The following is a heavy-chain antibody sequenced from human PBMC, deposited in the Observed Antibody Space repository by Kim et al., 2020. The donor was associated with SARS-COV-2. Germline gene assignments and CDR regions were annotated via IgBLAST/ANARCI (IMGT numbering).Heavy chain of an antibody. D-gene: IGHD5-18*01. CDR1: GGSISSSSYY. V-gene: IGHV4-39*01. CDR2: IHYSGST. Sequence: SETLSLTCTVSGGSISSSSYYWGWVRQPPGKGLEWIGTIHYSGSTYYNPSLKSRVTISVDTSKNQFSLKLSSVTAAATAVYPCARAWMHLWRLDYWGQG. CDR3: ARAWMHLWRLDY. J-gene: IGHJ4*02.